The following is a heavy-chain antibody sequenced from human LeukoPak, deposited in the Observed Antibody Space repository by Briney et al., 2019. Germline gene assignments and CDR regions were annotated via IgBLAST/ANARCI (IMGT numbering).Heavy chain of an antibody. D-gene: IGHD3-22*01. CDR1: GGSISSGSYY. V-gene: IGHV4-61*02. Sequence: PSQTLSLTCTVSGGSISSGSYYWSWIRQPAGKGLEWIGRIYTSGSTNYNPSLKSRVTISVDTSKNQFSLKLSSVTAADTAVYYCARDYDSSGPDYWGQGTLVTVSS. J-gene: IGHJ4*02. CDR3: ARDYDSSGPDY. CDR2: IYTSGST.